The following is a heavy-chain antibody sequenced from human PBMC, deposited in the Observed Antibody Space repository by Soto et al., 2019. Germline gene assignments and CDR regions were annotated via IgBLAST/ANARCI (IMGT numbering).Heavy chain of an antibody. CDR2: ISGSGGST. CDR3: AKDRLYNFRESYYYGMDV. CDR1: GFTFSSYA. D-gene: IGHD1-20*01. Sequence: GGSLRLSCAASGFTFSSYAMSWVRQAPGKGLEWVSAISGSGGSTYYADSVKGRFTISRDNSKNTLYLQMNSLRAEDTAVYYCAKDRLYNFRESYYYGMDVWGQGTTVTVSS. J-gene: IGHJ6*02. V-gene: IGHV3-23*01.